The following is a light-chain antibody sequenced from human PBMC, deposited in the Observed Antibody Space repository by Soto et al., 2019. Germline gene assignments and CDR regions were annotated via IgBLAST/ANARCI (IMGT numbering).Light chain of an antibody. CDR1: QSLLHSNGYNY. V-gene: IGKV2-28*01. CDR2: LGS. Sequence: DIVMTQSPLSLPVTPGEPASISCRSSQSLLHSNGYNYLDWYLQKPGQSPQLLIYLGSNRASGVPDRFSGRGSGTDFTLKISRVEAEDVGVYYCMQALQTPGTFGQGPKVEIK. J-gene: IGKJ1*01. CDR3: MQALQTPGT.